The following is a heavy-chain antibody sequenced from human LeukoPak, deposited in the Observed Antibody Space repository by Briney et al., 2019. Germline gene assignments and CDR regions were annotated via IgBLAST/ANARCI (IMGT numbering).Heavy chain of an antibody. CDR1: GYTFTSYG. CDR3: AADFPEYYDFWSGYYTFGYYYYMDV. D-gene: IGHD3-3*01. J-gene: IGHJ6*03. CDR2: IVVGSGNT. Sequence: GASVKVSCKASGYTFTSYGISWVRQAPGQGLEWIGWIVVGSGNTNYAQKFQERVTITRDMSTSTAYMELSSLRSEDTAVYYCAADFPEYYDFWSGYYTFGYYYYMDVWGKGTTVTVSS. V-gene: IGHV1-58*02.